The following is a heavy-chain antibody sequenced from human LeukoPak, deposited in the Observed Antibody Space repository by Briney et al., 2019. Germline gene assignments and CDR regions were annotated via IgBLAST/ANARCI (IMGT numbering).Heavy chain of an antibody. J-gene: IGHJ4*02. CDR1: GFSLSTSGMC. CDR2: INWDDDK. Sequence: SGPTLVNPTQTLTLTCTFSGFSLSTSGMCVSWIRHPPVKALEWLALINWDDDKYYSTSLKTRLTISKDTSKNQVVLTMTNMDPVDTAPYYCARQVGATSTVDYWGQGTLVTVSS. V-gene: IGHV2-70*01. D-gene: IGHD1-26*01. CDR3: ARQVGATSTVDY.